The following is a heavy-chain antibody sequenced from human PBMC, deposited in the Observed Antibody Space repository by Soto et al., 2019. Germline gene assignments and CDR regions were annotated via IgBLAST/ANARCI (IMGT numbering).Heavy chain of an antibody. V-gene: IGHV1-2*04. Sequence: GASLKVSCKASGYTFTGYYMHWVRQAPGQGLEWMGWINPNSGGTNYAQKFQGWVTMTRDTSISTAYMELSRLRSDDTAVYYCARESVIAAAGNYYYYGMDVWGQGTTVTVSS. CDR1: GYTFTGYY. J-gene: IGHJ6*02. CDR3: ARESVIAAAGNYYYYGMDV. D-gene: IGHD6-13*01. CDR2: INPNSGGT.